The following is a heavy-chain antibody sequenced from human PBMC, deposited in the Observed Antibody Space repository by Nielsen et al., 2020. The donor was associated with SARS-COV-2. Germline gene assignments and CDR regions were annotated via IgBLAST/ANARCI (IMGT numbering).Heavy chain of an antibody. CDR1: GFTFSTYA. J-gene: IGHJ3*01. Sequence: GESLKISCAASGFTFSTYAMSWVRQAPGKGLEWVSGIVGSGGSTYYADSVKGRFTISRDNSKNTLYLQMNSLRAEDTAVYYCARAFTTISGSDLWGQGTVVTVSS. V-gene: IGHV3-23*01. CDR3: ARAFTTISGSDL. D-gene: IGHD3-22*01. CDR2: IVGSGGST.